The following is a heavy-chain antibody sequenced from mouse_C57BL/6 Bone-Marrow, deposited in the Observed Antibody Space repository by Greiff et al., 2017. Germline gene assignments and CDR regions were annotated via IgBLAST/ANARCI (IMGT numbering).Heavy chain of an antibody. CDR2: INPNNGGT. D-gene: IGHD4-1*01. CDR1: GYTFTDYN. J-gene: IGHJ2*01. CDR3: ARKTGTRYYFDY. V-gene: IGHV1-22*01. Sequence: VQLQQSGPELVKPGASVKMSCKASGYTFTDYNMHWVKQSHGKSLEWIGYINPNNGGTSYNQKFKGKATLTVNKSSSTAYMELRSLTSEDSAVYYCARKTGTRYYFDYWGQGTTLTVSS.